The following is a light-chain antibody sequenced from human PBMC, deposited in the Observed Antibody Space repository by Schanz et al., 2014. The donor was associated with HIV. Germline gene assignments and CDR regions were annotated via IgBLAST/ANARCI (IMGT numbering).Light chain of an antibody. V-gene: IGLV1-44*01. CDR2: NTY. J-gene: IGLJ3*02. Sequence: QSVLTQPPSASGTPGQRVTISCSGSSSSIKPNTVNWFQQLPGTAPKLLIYNTYHRPSGVPDRFSGSKSGTSASLAISGLQSEDEADYYCAAWDDSLKGWVFGGGTKLTVL. CDR1: SSSIKPNT. CDR3: AAWDDSLKGWV.